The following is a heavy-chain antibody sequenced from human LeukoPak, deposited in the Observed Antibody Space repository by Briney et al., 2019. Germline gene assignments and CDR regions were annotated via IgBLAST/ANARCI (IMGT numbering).Heavy chain of an antibody. D-gene: IGHD1-14*01. V-gene: IGHV3-33*01. CDR1: GFTFTNYG. J-gene: IGHJ4*02. CDR2: IWYDGSNK. Sequence: PGGSLSLSCAASGFTFTNYGMNWVRKAPGKGLEWVTFIWYDGSNKYYADSVKGRFTVSRDNSKNTLFLQMSSLRAEDTAVYYCARGTDLSHHVWGQGTLVTVSS. CDR3: ARGTDLSHHV.